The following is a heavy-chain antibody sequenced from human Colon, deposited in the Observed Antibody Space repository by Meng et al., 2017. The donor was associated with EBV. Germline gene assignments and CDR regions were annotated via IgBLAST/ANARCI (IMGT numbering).Heavy chain of an antibody. J-gene: IGHJ4*02. CDR3: AKDLGFSGSLWYPYFDS. CDR2: VTGGSASI. Sequence: QLVEXXXGLVQPGXSLRLAXVASGFPFSHYAMTWVRLAPGKGLEWVSTVTGGSASIYYAGSVKGRFTVSRDESKNTLFLHMNTLRVEDTAIYYCAKDLGFSGSLWYPYFDSLGQGTLVTVAS. V-gene: IGHV3-23*04. D-gene: IGHD2-21*01. CDR1: GFPFSHYA.